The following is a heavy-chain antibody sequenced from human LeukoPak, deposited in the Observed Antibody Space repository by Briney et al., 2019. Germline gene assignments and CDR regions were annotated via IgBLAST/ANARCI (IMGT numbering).Heavy chain of an antibody. Sequence: SETLSLTCTVSGGSINGYYWSWMRQPPGKGLEWIGYIYYSGSTNYNPSLKSRVTMSLDTSKNQFSLKLSSVTAADTAVYYCAKAKWEQYFDYWGQGTLVTVSS. D-gene: IGHD1-26*01. CDR1: GGSINGYY. CDR3: AKAKWEQYFDY. CDR2: IYYSGST. J-gene: IGHJ4*02. V-gene: IGHV4-59*01.